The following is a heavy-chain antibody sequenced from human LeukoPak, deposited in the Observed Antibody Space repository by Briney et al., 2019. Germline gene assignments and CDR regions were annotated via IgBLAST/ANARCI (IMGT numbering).Heavy chain of an antibody. Sequence: SQTLSLTCTVSGGSVSSTTYYWSWIRQPPGKGMEWIASINYSGSTYYNPSLKSRVTISVDTSENQFSLKLSSVTAADTAVYYCARYVVYGSGKYCDYWGQGTLVTVSS. CDR3: ARYVVYGSGKYCDY. CDR2: INYSGST. J-gene: IGHJ4*02. D-gene: IGHD3-10*01. CDR1: GGSVSSTTYY. V-gene: IGHV4-39*01.